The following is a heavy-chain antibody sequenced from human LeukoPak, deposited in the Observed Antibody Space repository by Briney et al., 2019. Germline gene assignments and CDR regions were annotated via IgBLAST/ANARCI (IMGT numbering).Heavy chain of an antibody. V-gene: IGHV3-21*01. CDR3: ARDETGSFDY. CDR2: ISGSGGST. CDR1: GFTFSSYS. D-gene: IGHD3-9*01. Sequence: PGGSLRLSCAASGFTFSSYSMNWVRQAPGKGLEWVSAISGSGGSTYYADSVKGRFIISRDNAKNSLYLQMNSLRAEDTAVYYCARDETGSFDYWGQGTLVTVSS. J-gene: IGHJ4*02.